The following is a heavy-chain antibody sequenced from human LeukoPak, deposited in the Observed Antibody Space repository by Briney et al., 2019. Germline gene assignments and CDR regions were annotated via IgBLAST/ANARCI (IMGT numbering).Heavy chain of an antibody. D-gene: IGHD6-13*01. Sequence: GGSLRLSCTASGFTFSSYWMSWVRQTPEKGLEWVAHIKQDGSEKVYVDSVKGRFTISRDNAKSSLYLQMNSLRAEDTAVYYCARDPYSSSWSYGMDVWGQGTTVTVSS. CDR3: ARDPYSSSWSYGMDV. V-gene: IGHV3-7*05. CDR1: GFTFSSYW. CDR2: IKQDGSEK. J-gene: IGHJ6*02.